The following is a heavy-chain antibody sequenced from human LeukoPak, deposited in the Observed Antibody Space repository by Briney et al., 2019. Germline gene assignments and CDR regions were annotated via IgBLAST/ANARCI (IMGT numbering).Heavy chain of an antibody. V-gene: IGHV1-2*02. CDR1: GYTFIAYY. Sequence: ASVKVSCKASGYTFIAYYMHWVRQAPGQGLEWMGWVNPASGGTNYAQKFQGRGTMTRDTSIATAYMELNELTSDDTAVYYCAGQKDPRPIDYWGQGTLVTVSS. CDR3: AGQKDPRPIDY. CDR2: VNPASGGT. J-gene: IGHJ4*02.